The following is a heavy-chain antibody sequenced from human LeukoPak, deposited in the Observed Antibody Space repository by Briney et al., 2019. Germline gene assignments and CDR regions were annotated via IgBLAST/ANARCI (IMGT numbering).Heavy chain of an antibody. CDR3: AKGPVGYYGMDV. V-gene: IGHV3-23*01. CDR2: ISGSGGST. Sequence: PGGSLRLSCAASGFTFSSNAMSWVRQAPEKGLEWVSAISGSGGSTYYADSVKGRFTISRDNSKNTLYLQMNSLRAEDTAVYYCAKGPVGYYGMDVWGQGTTVTVSS. J-gene: IGHJ6*02. CDR1: GFTFSSNA.